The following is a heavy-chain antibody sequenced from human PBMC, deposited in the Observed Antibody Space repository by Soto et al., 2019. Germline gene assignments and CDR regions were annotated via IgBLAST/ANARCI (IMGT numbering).Heavy chain of an antibody. V-gene: IGHV3-64*01. CDR3: ARRGYGSRWPNVYMDV. Sequence: EAQLVESGGGLVQPGGSLRLSCAASGFTFSNYEMHWVRQAPGKGLEYVSGISNNGAHTDYAKAVKGRFTISRDNSENTLYRQMGSLRAEVMALYYCARRGYGSRWPNVYMDVWGKGTTVTVSS. CDR1: GFTFSNYE. D-gene: IGHD6-13*01. J-gene: IGHJ6*03. CDR2: ISNNGAHT.